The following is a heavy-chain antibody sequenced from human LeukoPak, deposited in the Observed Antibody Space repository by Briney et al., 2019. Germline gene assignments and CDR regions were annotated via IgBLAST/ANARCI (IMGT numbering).Heavy chain of an antibody. Sequence: GGSLRLSCAASGFTFTTYAMSWFRQAPGKGLEWVSSVFGNGAGTHYADSVRGRFIISRDNSRDTLYLQMNSLTVEDTAVYYYAKDIISHRSVGSSEKVDYWGQGTLVTVSS. V-gene: IGHV3-23*01. CDR2: VFGNGAGT. D-gene: IGHD3-10*01. CDR3: AKDIISHRSVGSSEKVDY. CDR1: GFTFTTYA. J-gene: IGHJ4*02.